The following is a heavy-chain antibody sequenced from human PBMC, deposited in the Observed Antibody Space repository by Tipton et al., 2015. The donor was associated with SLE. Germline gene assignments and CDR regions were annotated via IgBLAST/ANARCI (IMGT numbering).Heavy chain of an antibody. D-gene: IGHD1-26*01. CDR2: IYYSGST. Sequence: TLSLTCTVSGGSISSYYWSWIRQPPGKGLEWIGYIYYSGSTNYNPSLKSRVTISVDTSKNQFSLKLSSVTAADTAVYYCARHRVGATYYFDYWGQGTLVTVSS. V-gene: IGHV4-59*08. CDR1: GGSISSYY. CDR3: ARHRVGATYYFDY. J-gene: IGHJ4*02.